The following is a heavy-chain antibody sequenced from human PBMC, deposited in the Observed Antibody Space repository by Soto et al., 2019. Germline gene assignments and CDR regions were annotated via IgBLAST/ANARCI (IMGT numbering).Heavy chain of an antibody. Sequence: GESLKISCAASGFTFSSYGMHWVRQAPGKGLEWVAVISYDGSNKYYADSVKGRFTISRDNSKNTLYLQMNSLRAEDTAVYYCAPRLDWESRVQRNQWGQGTLVTVSS. CDR1: GFTFSSYG. D-gene: IGHD6-13*01. V-gene: IGHV3-30*03. J-gene: IGHJ4*02. CDR2: ISYDGSNK. CDR3: APRLDWESRVQRNQ.